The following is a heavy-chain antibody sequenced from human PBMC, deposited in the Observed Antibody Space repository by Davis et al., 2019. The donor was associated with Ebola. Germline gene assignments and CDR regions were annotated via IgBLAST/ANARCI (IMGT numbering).Heavy chain of an antibody. CDR2: GTSADT. CDR1: GFIFSTYV. V-gene: IGHV3-23*01. Sequence: PGGSLRLSCSASGFIFSTYVMSWVRQAPGKGLEWVSTYGTSADTYYADSVKGRFTISRDNSKNTLYLQMNSLRAEDTAVYYCAKDTSNIWFDIWGQGTMVTVSS. CDR3: AKDTSNIWFDI. J-gene: IGHJ3*02. D-gene: IGHD1-26*01.